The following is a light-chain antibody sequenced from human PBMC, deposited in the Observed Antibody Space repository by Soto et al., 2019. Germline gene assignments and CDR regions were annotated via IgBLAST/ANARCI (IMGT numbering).Light chain of an antibody. CDR2: GVS. Sequence: EIVLTQSPGTLSLSPGERASLSCRASQSLSSIYLAWYQQKPGQAPRVLIYGVSTRATGIPDRFSGSGSGTDFTLTISRLEPEDFAVYYCQQYGSLPFTFGPGTKVDIE. CDR1: QSLSSIY. V-gene: IGKV3-20*01. CDR3: QQYGSLPFT. J-gene: IGKJ3*01.